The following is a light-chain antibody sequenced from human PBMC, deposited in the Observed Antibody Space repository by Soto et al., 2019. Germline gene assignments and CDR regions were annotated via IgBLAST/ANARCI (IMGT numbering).Light chain of an antibody. Sequence: HSALTQPPSASGSPGQSVTISCTGTSSDVGGYNYVSWYQQLPGNAPKLIIYDVSKRHSGVPDRFSGSKSGNTASLTVSGLQAEDEADYYCSSYAGSNIFVVFGGGTKVTVL. V-gene: IGLV2-8*01. J-gene: IGLJ3*02. CDR3: SSYAGSNIFVV. CDR2: DVS. CDR1: SSDVGGYNY.